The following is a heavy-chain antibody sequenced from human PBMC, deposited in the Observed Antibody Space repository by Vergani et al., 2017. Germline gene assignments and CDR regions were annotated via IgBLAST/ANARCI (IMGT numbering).Heavy chain of an antibody. CDR3: ASRTRPTAMVHWYFDL. J-gene: IGHJ2*01. CDR1: GYTFTSYY. D-gene: IGHD5-18*01. Sequence: QVQLVQSGAEVKKPGASVKVSCKASGYTFTSYYMHWVRQAPGQGLEWMGIINPSGGSTSYAQKFQGRVTMTRNTSISTAYMELSSLRSEDTAVYYCASRTRPTAMVHWYFDLWGRGTLVTVSS. CDR2: INPSGGST. V-gene: IGHV1-46*01.